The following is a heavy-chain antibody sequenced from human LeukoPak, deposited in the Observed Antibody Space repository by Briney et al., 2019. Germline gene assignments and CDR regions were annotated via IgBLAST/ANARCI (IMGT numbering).Heavy chain of an antibody. Sequence: PGGSLRLSCAASGFTSNSYAMSWVRQAPGKGLEWVSGISGSGDSTYYADSVKGRFTISRDSSKNTLYLQMNSLRAEDTALYYCAKYPNYGSASYSDYWGQGTLVAVSS. D-gene: IGHD3-10*01. CDR2: ISGSGDST. CDR1: GFTSNSYA. V-gene: IGHV3-23*01. J-gene: IGHJ4*02. CDR3: AKYPNYGSASYSDY.